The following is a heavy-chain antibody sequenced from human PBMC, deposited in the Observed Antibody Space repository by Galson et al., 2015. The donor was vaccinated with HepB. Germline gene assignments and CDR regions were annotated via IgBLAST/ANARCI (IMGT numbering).Heavy chain of an antibody. CDR3: ARAPGTYSAFDF. CDR2: INRDGNNA. D-gene: IGHD1-26*01. J-gene: IGHJ4*02. V-gene: IGHV3-74*01. Sequence: SLRLSCAASGFTFSDYWMHWVRQAPGKGLVWVSRINRDGNNASYADSVKGRFTMSRDNAENTLSLQINCLRADDTAVYYCARAPGTYSAFDFWGQGALVTVSS. CDR1: GFTFSDYW.